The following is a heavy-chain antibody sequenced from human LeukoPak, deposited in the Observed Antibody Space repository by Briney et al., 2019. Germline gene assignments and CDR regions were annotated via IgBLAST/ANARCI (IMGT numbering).Heavy chain of an antibody. CDR2: INRNGGIT. CDR3: ARDPYNGNYGDSYYYYMDV. J-gene: IGHJ6*03. V-gene: IGHV3-20*04. D-gene: IGHD1-26*01. CDR1: GLTLDEYG. Sequence: GGSLRLSCAASGLTLDEYGMSWVRQAPGKGLEWVSGINRNGGITGYAESVKGRFTISRDNAKNSLYLQMNSLRAEDTAIYYCARDPYNGNYGDSYYYYMDVWGKGTTVTISS.